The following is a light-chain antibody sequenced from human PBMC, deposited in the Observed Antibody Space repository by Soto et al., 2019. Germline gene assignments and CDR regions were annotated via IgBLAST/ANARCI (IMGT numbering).Light chain of an antibody. CDR2: DAS. CDR3: QQRSNWPLT. J-gene: IGKJ4*01. Sequence: EIVLTQSPATLSLSPGERATLSCRASQSVSSYLAWYQQKPGQAPRLLIYDASNRATGIPARFSGSGSRTDFTLTISSLAPEDFAVYYFQQRSNWPLTFGGGTKVEIK. V-gene: IGKV3-11*01. CDR1: QSVSSY.